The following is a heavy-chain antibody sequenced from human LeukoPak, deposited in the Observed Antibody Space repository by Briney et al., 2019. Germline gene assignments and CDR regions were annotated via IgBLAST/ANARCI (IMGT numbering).Heavy chain of an antibody. J-gene: IGHJ3*02. CDR3: AKSHGYGLVDI. CDR1: GGSISSYY. CDR2: IYYSGST. Sequence: SETLSLTCTVSGGSISSYYWSWIRQPPGKGLEWIGYIYYSGSTNYNPSLKSRISIPVDTSKNQFSLKLNSVTAADTAVYYCAKSHGYGLVDIWGQGTMVTVSP. V-gene: IGHV4-59*12. D-gene: IGHD3-10*01.